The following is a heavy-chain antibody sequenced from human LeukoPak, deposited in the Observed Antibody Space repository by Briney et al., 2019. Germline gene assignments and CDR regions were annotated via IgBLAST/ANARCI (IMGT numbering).Heavy chain of an antibody. Sequence: PSETLSLTCAVYGGSFSGYYWSWIRQPPGKGLERIGEINHSGSTNYNPSLKSRVTISVDTSKNQFSLKLSSVTAADTAVYYCATLPSKYSSSSEDYWGQGTLVTVSS. J-gene: IGHJ4*02. D-gene: IGHD6-6*01. V-gene: IGHV4-34*01. CDR2: INHSGST. CDR1: GGSFSGYY. CDR3: ATLPSKYSSSSEDY.